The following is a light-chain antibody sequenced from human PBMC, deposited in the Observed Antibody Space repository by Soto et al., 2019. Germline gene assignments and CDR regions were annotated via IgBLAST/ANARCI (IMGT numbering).Light chain of an antibody. CDR1: QSINNY. CDR2: AAT. CDR3: QQSYNSPYT. J-gene: IGKJ2*01. V-gene: IGKV1-39*01. Sequence: DIPMTQSPSSLSASLGDRVTITCRASQSINNYLNWYQQEEGKAPKLLIYAATSLQSGVPSRFSGSGSGTEFTLPISSLQPGDFATYYCQQSYNSPYTFGRGTKLEIK.